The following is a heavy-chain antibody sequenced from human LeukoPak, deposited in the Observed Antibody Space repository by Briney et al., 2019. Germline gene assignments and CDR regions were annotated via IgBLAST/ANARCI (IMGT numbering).Heavy chain of an antibody. CDR1: GGTFSSYA. V-gene: IGHV1-69*04. Sequence: ASVKVSCKASGGTFSSYAISWVRQAPGQGLEWMGRIIPILGIANYAQKFQGRVTITADKSTSTAYMELSSLRSEDTAVYYCASLPRTQYFDYWGQGTLVTVSS. CDR3: ASLPRTQYFDY. CDR2: IIPILGIA. J-gene: IGHJ4*02. D-gene: IGHD6-6*01.